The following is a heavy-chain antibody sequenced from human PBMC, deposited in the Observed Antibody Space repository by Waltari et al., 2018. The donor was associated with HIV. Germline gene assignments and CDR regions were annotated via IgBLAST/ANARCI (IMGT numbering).Heavy chain of an antibody. CDR3: ARAFSGSYSGYFDY. CDR1: GFTFTKYW. CDR2: INQDGSEK. J-gene: IGHJ4*02. V-gene: IGHV3-7*01. Sequence: EVQLVESGGGLVQPGGSLRLSCAAAGFTFTKYWMTWVRQAPGKGLEWVANINQDGSEKYYVGSAKGRFTTSRDNAKNSLFLQMNSLRAEDTAVYYCARAFSGSYSGYFDYWGQGTPVTVSS. D-gene: IGHD1-26*01.